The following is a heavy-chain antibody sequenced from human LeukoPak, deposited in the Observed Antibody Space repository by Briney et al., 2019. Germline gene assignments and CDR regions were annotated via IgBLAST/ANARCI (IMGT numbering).Heavy chain of an antibody. CDR2: IYYSRST. J-gene: IGHJ4*02. Sequence: SETLSLTCTVSGGSISSYSWSWIRQPPGEGLEWIGYIYYSRSTNYNPSLRSRVTISVDTSKNQFSLKLSSVTTADTAIYYCARHVYSSSPFDYWGQGTLVTVSS. V-gene: IGHV4-59*08. CDR3: ARHVYSSSPFDY. CDR1: GGSISSYS. D-gene: IGHD6-13*01.